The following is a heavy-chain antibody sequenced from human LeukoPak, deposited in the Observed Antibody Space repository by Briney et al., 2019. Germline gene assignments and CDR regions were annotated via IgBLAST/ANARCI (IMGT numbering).Heavy chain of an antibody. Sequence: GGSLRLSCAASGFTFSSYAMSWVRQAPGKGLEWVSAISGSGGSTYYADSVKGRFTISRANSKYTVYLQMSRLRVEDTAVYYCAKGVPITMIVVVTVDFDYWGQGTMVTVSS. CDR2: ISGSGGST. D-gene: IGHD3-22*01. J-gene: IGHJ4*02. CDR1: GFTFSSYA. V-gene: IGHV3-23*01. CDR3: AKGVPITMIVVVTVDFDY.